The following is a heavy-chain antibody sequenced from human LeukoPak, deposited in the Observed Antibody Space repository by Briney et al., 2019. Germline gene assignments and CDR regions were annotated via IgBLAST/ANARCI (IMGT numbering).Heavy chain of an antibody. D-gene: IGHD1-26*01. CDR1: GFTFSSYG. J-gene: IGHJ4*02. CDR3: AKDPGGRNGYTY. Sequence: GGSLRLSCAASGFTFSSYGMHWVRQAPGKGLEWVAFIRYDGSNKYYEDSVKGRFTISRDNSRNMLYLQMNSLRAEDTAVYYCAKDPGGRNGYTYWGQGTLVTVSS. V-gene: IGHV3-30*02. CDR2: IRYDGSNK.